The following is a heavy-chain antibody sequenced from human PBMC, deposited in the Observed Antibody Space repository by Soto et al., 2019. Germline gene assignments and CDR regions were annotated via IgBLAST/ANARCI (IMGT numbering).Heavy chain of an antibody. CDR3: ARHNYGSGSTYFDY. Sequence: SETLSLTCTVSGGSISSSSHHWGWTPPPPGKGLEWIGSIYYSGTTNYNPPLKSRVTISVDTSKNQFSLKLNSMTAADTAVYYCARHNYGSGSTYFDYWSQGTLVTVSS. CDR1: GGSISSSSHH. CDR2: IYYSGTT. V-gene: IGHV4-39*01. D-gene: IGHD3-10*01. J-gene: IGHJ4*02.